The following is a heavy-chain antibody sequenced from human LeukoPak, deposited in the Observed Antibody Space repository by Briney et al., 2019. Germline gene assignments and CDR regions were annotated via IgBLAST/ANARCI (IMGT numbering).Heavy chain of an antibody. J-gene: IGHJ4*01. V-gene: IGHV3-33*01. CDR3: ARDFYVGSKSYYIGY. CDR2: IWYDGSNK. D-gene: IGHD3-10*01. CDR1: GXTFSSYG. Sequence: PGGSLRLSCAASGXTFSSYGVHWVRQAPGKGLEWVAVIWYDGSNKYYADSVKGRLTISRDNSKNTLYLQMNSLRAEDTAVYYCARDFYVGSKSYYIGYWGHGTLVTVSS.